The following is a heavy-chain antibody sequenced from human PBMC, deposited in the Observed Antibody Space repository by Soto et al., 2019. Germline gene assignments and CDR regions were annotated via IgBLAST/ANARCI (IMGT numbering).Heavy chain of an antibody. J-gene: IGHJ4*02. CDR2: INHSGST. Sequence: PSETLSLTCAVYGGSFSGYYWSWIRQPPGKGLEWIGEINHSGSTNYNPSLKSRVTISVDTSKNQFSLKLSSVTAADTAVYYCARGLDCSGGSCHHHFDYWGQGTLVTVSS. CDR3: ARGLDCSGGSCHHHFDY. CDR1: GGSFSGYY. D-gene: IGHD2-15*01. V-gene: IGHV4-34*01.